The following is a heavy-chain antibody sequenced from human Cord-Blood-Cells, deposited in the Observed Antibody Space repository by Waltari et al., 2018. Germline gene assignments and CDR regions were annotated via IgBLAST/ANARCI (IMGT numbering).Heavy chain of an antibody. V-gene: IGHV3-23*01. CDR1: GFTFSSYA. CDR2: LSGSGGST. D-gene: IGHD3-9*01. CDR3: AKDGPTPDLYYDILTGILGDYYYMDV. Sequence: EVQLLESGGGLVQPGGSLRLSCAASGFTFSSYAMSWVRQAPGKGLEGVSALSGSGGSTYYADSVKGRFTISRDNSKNTLYLQMNSLRAEDTAVYYCAKDGPTPDLYYDILTGILGDYYYMDVWGKGTTVTVSS. J-gene: IGHJ6*03.